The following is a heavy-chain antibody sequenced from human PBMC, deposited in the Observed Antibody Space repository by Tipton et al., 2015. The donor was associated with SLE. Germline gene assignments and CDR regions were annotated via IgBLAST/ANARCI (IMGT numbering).Heavy chain of an antibody. D-gene: IGHD3-16*01. J-gene: IGHJ4*02. V-gene: IGHV3-9*01. Sequence: SLRLSCAASGFTFDDYAMHWVRQAPGKGLEWVSGISWNSGSIGYADSVKGRFTISRDNAKNSLYLQTNSLRAEDTALYYCAKALRSGGTFDYWGQGTLVTVSS. CDR2: ISWNSGSI. CDR3: AKALRSGGTFDY. CDR1: GFTFDDYA.